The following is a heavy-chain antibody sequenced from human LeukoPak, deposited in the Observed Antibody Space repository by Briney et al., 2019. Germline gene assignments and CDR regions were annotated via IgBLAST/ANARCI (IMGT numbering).Heavy chain of an antibody. CDR1: GDSINNNY. CDR3: ARLTWAYGSVDY. V-gene: IGHV4-4*09. Sequence: SETLSLTCAVSGDSINNNYWTWIRQPPGKGLEWIAHIYSGSTNYNPSLKSRVIISVDTSSYQFSLRLSSVTAADTAVHYCARLTWAYGSVDYWGQGSLVTVSS. J-gene: IGHJ4*02. CDR2: IYSGST. D-gene: IGHD1-26*01.